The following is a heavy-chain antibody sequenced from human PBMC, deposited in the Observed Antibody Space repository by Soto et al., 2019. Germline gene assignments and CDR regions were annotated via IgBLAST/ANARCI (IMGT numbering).Heavy chain of an antibody. CDR3: AKDQASGQGSFDP. CDR1: VFTFNIYG. V-gene: IGHV3-30*18. J-gene: IGHJ5*02. Sequence: GGSLRLSCAASVFTFNIYGMHCVRQAPDEGLEWVALISYDGSNQYYADSVKGRFTISRDNSKNTLFLQMNSLRADDTAVYYCAKDQASGQGSFDPWGEGTPVTVSS. CDR2: ISYDGSNQ.